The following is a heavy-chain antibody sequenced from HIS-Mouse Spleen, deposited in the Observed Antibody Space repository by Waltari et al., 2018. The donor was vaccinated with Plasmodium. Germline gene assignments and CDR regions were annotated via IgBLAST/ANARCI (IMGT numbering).Heavy chain of an antibody. J-gene: IGHJ4*02. D-gene: IGHD6-6*01. CDR1: GFPVSRNY. CDR3: ARGEYSSLGY. V-gene: IGHV3-53*02. Sequence: EVQLVETGGGLIQPGGSLRLSCEACGFPVSRNYMSWVRQAPGKGLEWVSVTYSGGSTYYADSVKGRFTISRDNSKNTLYLQMNSLRAEDTAVYYCARGEYSSLGYWGQGTLVTVSS. CDR2: TYSGGST.